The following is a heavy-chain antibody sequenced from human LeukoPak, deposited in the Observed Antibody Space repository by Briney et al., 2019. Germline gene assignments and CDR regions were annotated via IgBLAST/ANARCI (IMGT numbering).Heavy chain of an antibody. CDR3: AKDSYYDSSGINPKGRAFMTGPSVTPFDY. V-gene: IGHV3-30*02. CDR2: IRYDGSNK. Sequence: GGSLRLSCAASGFTFSSYGMHWVRQAPGKGLEWVAFIRYDGSNKYYADSVKGRFTISRDNSKNTLYLQMISLRAEDTAVYYCAKDSYYDSSGINPKGRAFMTGPSVTPFDYWGQGTLVTVSS. CDR1: GFTFSSYG. D-gene: IGHD3-22*01. J-gene: IGHJ4*02.